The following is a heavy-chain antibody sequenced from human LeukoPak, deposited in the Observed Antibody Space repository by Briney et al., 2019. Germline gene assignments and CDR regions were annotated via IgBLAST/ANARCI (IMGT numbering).Heavy chain of an antibody. CDR1: GFTFSSYD. CDR3: AKDKPVLWFGELLPDYYFDY. D-gene: IGHD3-10*01. Sequence: GGSLRLSCAASGFTFSSYDMSWVRQAPGKGLEWVSAVSGSGGSTNYADSVKGRFTISRDNSKNTLYLQMNSLRAEVTAIYYCAKDKPVLWFGELLPDYYFDYWGQGTLVTVSS. J-gene: IGHJ4*02. CDR2: VSGSGGST. V-gene: IGHV3-23*01.